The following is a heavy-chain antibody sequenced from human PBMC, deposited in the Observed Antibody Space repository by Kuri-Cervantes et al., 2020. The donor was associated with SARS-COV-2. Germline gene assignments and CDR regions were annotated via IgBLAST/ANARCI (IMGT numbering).Heavy chain of an antibody. J-gene: IGHJ4*02. CDR2: LYYSGTI. CDR3: ARVGCFRSTSCHFDY. V-gene: IGHV4-39*01. D-gene: IGHD2-2*01. Sequence: SETLSLTCTVSGVSISSSYYWGWIRQPPGKGLEWIGTLYYSGTIYYSPSLKHRVTISGDTSKNQFSRKLSSVTAADTAVYYCARVGCFRSTSCHFDYWGQGTLVTVSS. CDR1: GVSISSSYY.